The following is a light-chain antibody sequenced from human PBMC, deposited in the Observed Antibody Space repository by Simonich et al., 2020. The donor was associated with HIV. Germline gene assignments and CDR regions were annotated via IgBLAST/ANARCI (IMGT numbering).Light chain of an antibody. CDR2: NVT. J-gene: IGLJ3*02. CDR1: SSDFGTYNY. CDR3: SSYTSSSTWV. V-gene: IGLV2-14*03. Sequence: QSALTQPASVSGSPGQSITISCIGTSSDFGTYNYVSWYQHHPGKAPKLMIFNVTERPSGASIRFSGSKSGNTASLTISGLQAEDEADFYCSSYTSSSTWVFGGGTKVTVL.